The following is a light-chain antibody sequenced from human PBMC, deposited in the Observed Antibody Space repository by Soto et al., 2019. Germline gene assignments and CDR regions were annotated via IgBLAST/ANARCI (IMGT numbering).Light chain of an antibody. V-gene: IGLV1-51*01. CDR3: GTWDPSLSAVV. J-gene: IGLJ2*01. CDR1: SSNIGNNY. Sequence: QSVLTQPPSVSAAPGQKVTISCSGSSSNIGNNYVSWYQHLPGTAPKLLIYDNNKRPSGIPGRFSASKSGTSATLGITRLAAGDEADYYCGTWDPSLSAVVFGGGTQLTVL. CDR2: DNN.